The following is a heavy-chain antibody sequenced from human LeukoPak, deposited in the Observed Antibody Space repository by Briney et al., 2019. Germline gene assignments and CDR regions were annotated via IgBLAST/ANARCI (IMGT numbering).Heavy chain of an antibody. CDR1: GGSISSSNW. J-gene: IGHJ6*02. V-gene: IGHV4-4*02. Sequence: SETLSLTCAVSGGSISSSNWWSWVRQPPGKGLEWIWEIYHSGSTNYNPSLKSRVTISVDKSKNQFSLKLSSVTAADTAVYYCASGKRGYSYGSYYYYYYGMDVWGQGTTVTVSS. CDR3: ASGKRGYSYGSYYYYYYGMDV. CDR2: IYHSGST. D-gene: IGHD5-18*01.